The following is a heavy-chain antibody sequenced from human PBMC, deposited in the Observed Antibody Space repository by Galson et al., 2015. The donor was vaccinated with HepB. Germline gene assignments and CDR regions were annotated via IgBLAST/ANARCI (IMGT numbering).Heavy chain of an antibody. CDR1: GFSFISYS. V-gene: IGHV3-48*01. D-gene: IGHD2/OR15-2a*01. CDR3: AKNPASYDYYNMDV. CDR2: IRSGGTK. J-gene: IGHJ6*02. Sequence: SLRLSCAASGFSFISYSMNWVRQAPGRGLEWVSYIRSGGTKYYADSVKGRFTISRDNAQKSLYLHMSSLRAEDTGIYYCAKNPASYDYYNMDVWGQGTTVTVSS.